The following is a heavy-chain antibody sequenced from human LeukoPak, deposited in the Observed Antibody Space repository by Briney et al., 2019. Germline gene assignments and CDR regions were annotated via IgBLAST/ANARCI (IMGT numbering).Heavy chain of an antibody. CDR2: IIPIFGTA. V-gene: IGHV1-69*05. D-gene: IGHD2-15*01. J-gene: IGHJ5*02. CDR1: GGTFSSYA. Sequence: GSSVRVSCKASGGTFSSYAISWERQAPGQGLEWMGGIIPIFGTANYAQKFQGRVTITTDESTSTAYMELSSLRSEDTAVYYCASLRGDIVFDPWGQGTLVTVSS. CDR3: ASLRGDIVFDP.